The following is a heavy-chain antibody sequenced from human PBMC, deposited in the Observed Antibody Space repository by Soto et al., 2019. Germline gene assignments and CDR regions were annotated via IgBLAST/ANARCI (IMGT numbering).Heavy chain of an antibody. J-gene: IGHJ4*02. Sequence: SETLSLTCTVSGGSISSYYWSWIRQPPGRGLEWIGYIYYSGSTNYNPSLKSRVTISVDTSKNQFSLKLSSVTAADTAVYYCARDMPGGGFDYWGQGTLVIVS. V-gene: IGHV4-59*01. CDR1: GGSISSYY. CDR3: ARDMPGGGFDY. CDR2: IYYSGST. D-gene: IGHD2-2*01.